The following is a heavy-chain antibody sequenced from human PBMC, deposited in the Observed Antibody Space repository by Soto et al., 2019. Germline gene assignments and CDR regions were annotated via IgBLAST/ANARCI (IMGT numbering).Heavy chain of an antibody. CDR2: IYWNDDK. V-gene: IGHV2-5*01. Sequence: SGPTLVNPTQTLTLTCTFSGFSLSTSGVGVGWIRQPPGKALEWLALIYWNDDKRYSPSLKSRLTITKDTSKNQVVLTITNMDPVDXATYYCAHKVVPTYFDPWGQGTLVTVSS. CDR3: AHKVVPTYFDP. J-gene: IGHJ5*02. CDR1: GFSLSTSGVG. D-gene: IGHD2-2*01.